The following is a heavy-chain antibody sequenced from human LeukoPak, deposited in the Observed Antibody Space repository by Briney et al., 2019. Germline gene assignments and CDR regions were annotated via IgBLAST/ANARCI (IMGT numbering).Heavy chain of an antibody. CDR2: IYTSGTT. CDR1: GGSFSSYY. CDR3: ARDAKYYFGSRTYFFFEY. D-gene: IGHD3-10*01. Sequence: PSETLSLTCTVSGGSFSSYYWSWIRQPAGKRLEWIGHIYTSGTTNYNPSLKSRVTMSIDTSKNQFSLKLSSVTAADTAIYYCARDAKYYFGSRTYFFFEYWGQGTLLTVSS. V-gene: IGHV4-4*07. J-gene: IGHJ4*02.